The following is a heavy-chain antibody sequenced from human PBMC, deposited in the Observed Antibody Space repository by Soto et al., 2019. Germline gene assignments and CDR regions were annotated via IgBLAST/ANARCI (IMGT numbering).Heavy chain of an antibody. Sequence: GAPVKVSCKASGGTFSSYAISWVRQAPGQGLEWMGGIIPIFGTANYAQKFQGRVTITADKSTSTAYMELSSLRSEDTAVYYCARVTMVRGVYYYYGMDVWGQGTTVTVSS. D-gene: IGHD3-10*01. V-gene: IGHV1-69*06. J-gene: IGHJ6*02. CDR2: IIPIFGTA. CDR3: ARVTMVRGVYYYYGMDV. CDR1: GGTFSSYA.